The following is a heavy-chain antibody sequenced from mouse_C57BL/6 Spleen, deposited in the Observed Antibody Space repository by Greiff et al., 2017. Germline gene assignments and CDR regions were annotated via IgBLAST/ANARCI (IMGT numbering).Heavy chain of an antibody. CDR2: IDPSDSET. CDR3: ARSHYGSSYGY. Sequence: QVQLQQPGAELVRPGSSVKLSCKASGYTFTSYWMHWVKQRPIQGLEWIGNIDPSDSETHYNQKFKDKATLTVDKSSSTAYMQLSSLTSEDSAVYYCARSHYGSSYGYWGQGTTLTVSS. V-gene: IGHV1-52*01. CDR1: GYTFTSYW. J-gene: IGHJ2*01. D-gene: IGHD1-1*01.